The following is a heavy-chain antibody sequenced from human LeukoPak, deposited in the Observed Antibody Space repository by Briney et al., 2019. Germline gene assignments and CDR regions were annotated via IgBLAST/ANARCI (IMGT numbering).Heavy chain of an antibody. CDR2: ISAYNGNT. D-gene: IGHD4-17*01. J-gene: IGHJ6*02. Sequence: ASVKVSCKASGYTFTSYGISWVRQAPGQGLEWMGWISAYNGNTNYAQKLQGRVTMTTDTSTSTAYMELRSLRSDDTAVYYCARDWYGDCTGYYYYGMDVWGQGTTVTVSS. V-gene: IGHV1-18*01. CDR1: GYTFTSYG. CDR3: ARDWYGDCTGYYYYGMDV.